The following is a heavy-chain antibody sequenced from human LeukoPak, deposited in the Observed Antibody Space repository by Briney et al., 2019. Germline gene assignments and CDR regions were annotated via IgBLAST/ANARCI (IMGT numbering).Heavy chain of an antibody. Sequence: SETLSLTCAVSDDSFSSHYWTWIRQPPGKGLEWIGYISYIGSTNYNPSLKSRVTISIDMSKNDFSLKLTSVTAADTAVYYCARDLVTVTKGFDIWGQGTMVTVSS. CDR2: ISYIGST. CDR3: ARDLVTVTKGFDI. V-gene: IGHV4-59*11. J-gene: IGHJ3*02. CDR1: DDSFSSHY. D-gene: IGHD4-17*01.